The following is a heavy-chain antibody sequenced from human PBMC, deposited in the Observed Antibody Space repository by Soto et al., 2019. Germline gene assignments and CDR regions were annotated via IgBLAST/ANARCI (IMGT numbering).Heavy chain of an antibody. CDR1: GGTFSSYA. J-gene: IGHJ6*02. CDR3: ARGSITGTTYGYYYYGMDV. D-gene: IGHD1-7*01. CDR2: IIPIFGTA. V-gene: IGHV1-69*01. Sequence: QVQLVQSGAEVKKPGSSVKVSCKASGGTFSSYAISWVRQAPGQGLEWMGGIIPIFGTANYAQKLQGRVTITADESTITAYMELRRMRSEDTAVYYCARGSITGTTYGYYYYGMDVWGQGTTVTVSS.